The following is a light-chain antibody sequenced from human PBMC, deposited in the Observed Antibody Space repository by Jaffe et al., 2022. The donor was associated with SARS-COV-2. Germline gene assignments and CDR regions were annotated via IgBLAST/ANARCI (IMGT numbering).Light chain of an antibody. CDR2: TAS. V-gene: IGKV1-39*01. CDR1: QSVGNS. Sequence: DIQLTQSPSSLSAYVGDRVIITCRASQSVGNSLNWYQQKPGKAPNLLIYTASILQGGVPSRFSGSGSGTDFTLTISSLQPEDFATYYCQQSYSIPLTFGGGTNVEIK. J-gene: IGKJ4*01. CDR3: QQSYSIPLT.